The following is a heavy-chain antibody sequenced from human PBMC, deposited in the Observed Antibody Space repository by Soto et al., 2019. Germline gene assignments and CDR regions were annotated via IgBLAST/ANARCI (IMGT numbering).Heavy chain of an antibody. Sequence: SETLSLTCTFSGDSISSGNKYWSWIRQPPGKGLEWIGYIFSSGATYYNPSLKSRLTMSLDASQNQFSLKLNSLTDADTAVYFCARVPSPFDYYYAMDVWGQGTTVTVSS. CDR2: IFSSGAT. V-gene: IGHV4-30-4*01. CDR3: ARVPSPFDYYYAMDV. CDR1: GDSISSGNKY. J-gene: IGHJ6*02. D-gene: IGHD3-16*01.